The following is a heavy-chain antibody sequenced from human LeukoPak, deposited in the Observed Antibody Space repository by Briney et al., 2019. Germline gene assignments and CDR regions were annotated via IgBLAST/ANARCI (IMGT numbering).Heavy chain of an antibody. CDR1: GGSISSYY. V-gene: IGHV4-59*01. J-gene: IGHJ4*02. D-gene: IGHD3-22*01. Sequence: SETLSLTCTVSGGSISSYYWSWIRQPPGKGLEWIGYIYYSGSTNYKPSLKSRVTISVDTSKNQFSLKLSSVTAADTAVYYCARGVYDSSGYYADYWGQGTLVTVSS. CDR2: IYYSGST. CDR3: ARGVYDSSGYYADY.